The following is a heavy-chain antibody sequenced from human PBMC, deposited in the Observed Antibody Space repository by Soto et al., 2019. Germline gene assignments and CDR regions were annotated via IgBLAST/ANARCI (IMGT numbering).Heavy chain of an antibody. CDR1: GGSISNSY. D-gene: IGHD6-19*01. V-gene: IGHV4-59*12. CDR2: IYSSGST. J-gene: IGHJ4*02. CDR3: ARDGIAVAGIGFDY. Sequence: SETLSLTCTVSGGSISNSYWSWIRQSPEKGLEWIGYIYSSGSTNYNPSLKSRVTISVDTSKNQFSLKLSSVTAADTAVYYCARDGIAVAGIGFDYWGQGTLVTVSS.